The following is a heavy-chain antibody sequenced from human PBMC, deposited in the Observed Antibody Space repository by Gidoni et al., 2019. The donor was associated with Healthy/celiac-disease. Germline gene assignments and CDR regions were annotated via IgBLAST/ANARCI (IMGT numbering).Heavy chain of an antibody. Sequence: EVQLVESGGGLVQPGRSLRLSCAASGFTFDDYAMHWVRQVPGKGLEWVSGISWNSGRIGYADSVKGRFTISRDNAKNSLYLQMNSLRPEDTALYYCAKEIGNTAMPHYYYGMDVWGQGTTVTVSS. CDR1: GFTFDDYA. V-gene: IGHV3-9*01. CDR2: ISWNSGRI. D-gene: IGHD5-18*01. CDR3: AKEIGNTAMPHYYYGMDV. J-gene: IGHJ6*02.